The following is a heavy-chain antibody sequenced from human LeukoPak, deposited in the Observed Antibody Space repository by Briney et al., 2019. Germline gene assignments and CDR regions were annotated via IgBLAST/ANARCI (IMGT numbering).Heavy chain of an antibody. Sequence: GGSLRLSCAASGFSFDDYAMHWVRQAPGKGLEWVSGISWNSGSIGYADSVKGRFTIPRDNAKNSLYLQMNSLRAEDTALYYCAKDIRYCSGGSCYLDYWGRGTLVTVSS. D-gene: IGHD2-15*01. V-gene: IGHV3-9*01. CDR1: GFSFDDYA. CDR2: ISWNSGSI. J-gene: IGHJ4*02. CDR3: AKDIRYCSGGSCYLDY.